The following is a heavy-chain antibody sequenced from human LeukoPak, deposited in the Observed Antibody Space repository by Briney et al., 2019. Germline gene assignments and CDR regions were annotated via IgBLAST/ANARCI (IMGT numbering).Heavy chain of an antibody. J-gene: IGHJ5*02. V-gene: IGHV4-39*01. D-gene: IGHD1-26*01. CDR2: IYYSGTT. Sequence: PSETLSLTCTVSGGSISSSSFYWSWIRQSPGTGLEWIGSIYYSGTTYHSPSLESRVTMSVDTSRNQFSLKLSSVTAADTAIYYCARRGLGFDPWGQGTLVTVSS. CDR1: GGSISSSSFY. CDR3: ARRGLGFDP.